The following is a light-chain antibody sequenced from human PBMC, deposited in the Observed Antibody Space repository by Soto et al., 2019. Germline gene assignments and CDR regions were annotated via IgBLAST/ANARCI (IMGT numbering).Light chain of an antibody. CDR1: SSDVGGYNY. CDR3: SSYRSSSVV. Sequence: QSALTQPASVSGSPGQSITISCTGTSSDVGGYNYVSWYQQHPGKAPKLMIYDVSNRPSGVSNRFSGSKSGNTASLTISGLQAEDEANYYCSSYRSSSVVFGGGTKLTVL. J-gene: IGLJ2*01. V-gene: IGLV2-14*03. CDR2: DVS.